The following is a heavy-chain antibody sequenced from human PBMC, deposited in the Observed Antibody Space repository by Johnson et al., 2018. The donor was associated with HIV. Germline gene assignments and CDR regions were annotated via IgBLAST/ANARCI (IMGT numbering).Heavy chain of an antibody. CDR2: VYSTFGT. V-gene: IGHV3-66*01. CDR1: GFPVTSNF. J-gene: IGHJ3*02. Sequence: VQLVESGGGVVQPGRSLRLSCTASGFPVTSNFMTWVRQPPGKGLDWVSAVYSTFGTYYADSVKGRFTISRDNSKNTLYLQMNSLRAEDTAVYYCAKGDGYNYAFDIWGQGTMVTVSS. D-gene: IGHD5-24*01. CDR3: AKGDGYNYAFDI.